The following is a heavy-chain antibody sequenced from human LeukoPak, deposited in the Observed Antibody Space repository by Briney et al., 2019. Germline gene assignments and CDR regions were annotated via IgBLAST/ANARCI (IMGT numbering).Heavy chain of an antibody. J-gene: IGHJ4*02. Sequence: GGSLRLPCAASGFTFSDHYMDWVRQAPGKGLEWVGRTRNKANSYTTEYAASVKGRFTISRDDSKNSLYLQMNSLKTEDTAVYYCARVYYDSSGSKIDYWGQGTLVTVPS. V-gene: IGHV3-72*01. D-gene: IGHD3-22*01. CDR1: GFTFSDHY. CDR3: ARVYYDSSGSKIDY. CDR2: TRNKANSYTT.